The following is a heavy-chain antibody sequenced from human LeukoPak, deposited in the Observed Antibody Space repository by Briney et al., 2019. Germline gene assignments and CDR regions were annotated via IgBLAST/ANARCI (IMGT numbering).Heavy chain of an antibody. D-gene: IGHD3-10*01. J-gene: IGHJ6*03. CDR1: GYTFTSCD. CDR2: MNPNSGNT. V-gene: IGHV1-8*01. Sequence: ASVNVSCKASGYTFTSCDINWVRQAPGQGLEWMGWMNPNSGNTRYAEKLQGRVTMTRDTSISTAYMELSSLKSEDTAVYYCARVPLSGNFYHYYMDVWGKGTTVTVSS. CDR3: ARVPLSGNFYHYYMDV.